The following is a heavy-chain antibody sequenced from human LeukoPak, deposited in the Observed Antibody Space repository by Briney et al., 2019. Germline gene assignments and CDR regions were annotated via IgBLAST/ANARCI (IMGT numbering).Heavy chain of an antibody. CDR2: ISYSGTT. V-gene: IGHV4-39*07. J-gene: IGHJ4*02. CDR3: ARVREYFGDFNFQK. CDR1: GVSTSRNTYY. D-gene: IGHD4-17*01. Sequence: SETLSLTCSVSGVSTSRNTYYWGWIRQPPGKGLEWIGTISYSGTTYYNSSLQSRVTISLATSKYSFSLRLTSVTAADTAVYYCARVREYFGDFNFQKWGQGTLATVSS.